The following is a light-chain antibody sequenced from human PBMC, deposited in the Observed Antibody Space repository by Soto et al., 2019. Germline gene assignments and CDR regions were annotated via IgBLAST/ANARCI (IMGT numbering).Light chain of an antibody. CDR1: SSDVGGYNY. V-gene: IGLV2-14*03. CDR2: DVS. Sequence: QSALTQPASVSGSPGQSITISCTGTSSDVGGYNYVSWYQHHPGKAPKLMIYDVSNRPSGVSNRFSGSKSGNTASLTISGVQAEDEASYYCSSYTTRAPVVFGGGTQLTVL. CDR3: SSYTTRAPVV. J-gene: IGLJ2*01.